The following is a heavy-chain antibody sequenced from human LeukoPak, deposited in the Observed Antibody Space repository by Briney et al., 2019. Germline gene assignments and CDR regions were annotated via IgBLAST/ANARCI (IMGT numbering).Heavy chain of an antibody. V-gene: IGHV4-39*01. Sequence: SETLSLTCTYSGDSISSPSYHWHWIRQSPGKGLEWVASVYFNGDTYYNPSLKSRVTISVDTSKNQFSLKLSSVTAADTAVYYCARQGGLRYVNNWFDPWGQGTLVTVSS. CDR3: ARQGGLRYVNNWFDP. D-gene: IGHD3-9*01. J-gene: IGHJ5*02. CDR2: VYFNGDT. CDR1: GDSISSPSYH.